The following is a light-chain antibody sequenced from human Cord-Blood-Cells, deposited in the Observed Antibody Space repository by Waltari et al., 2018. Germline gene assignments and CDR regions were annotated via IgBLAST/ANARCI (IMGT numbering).Light chain of an antibody. V-gene: IGLV2-14*03. Sequence: QSALTQPASVSGSPGPSITISCTGTSSAVGGYNYVSWYQHHPGKAPKLMIYDVSNRPSGVSNRFSGSKSGNTASLTISGLQAEDEADYYCSSYTSSSTLVFGTGTKVTVL. CDR1: SSAVGGYNY. J-gene: IGLJ1*01. CDR3: SSYTSSSTLV. CDR2: DVS.